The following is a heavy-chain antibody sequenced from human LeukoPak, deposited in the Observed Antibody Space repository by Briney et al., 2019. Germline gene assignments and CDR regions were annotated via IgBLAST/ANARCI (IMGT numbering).Heavy chain of an antibody. V-gene: IGHV3-23*01. CDR2: ISRDGDKT. J-gene: IGHJ4*02. CDR1: GFTFSDYA. Sequence: GGSLRLSCTASGFTFSDYAMSWVRQAPGKGLEWVSGISRDGDKTYYVDSVEGRFTISRDTSKNTLYLQMDTLRVEDTATYYCAKEEVPNDYWGQGTLVTVSS. CDR3: AKEEVPNDY.